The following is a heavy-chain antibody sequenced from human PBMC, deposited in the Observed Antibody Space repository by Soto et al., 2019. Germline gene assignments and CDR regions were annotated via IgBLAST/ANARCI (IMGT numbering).Heavy chain of an antibody. D-gene: IGHD4-4*01. CDR1: GGSINIYIHY. CDR2: IYYSGTT. CDR3: ARQDKAYRHCFGP. V-gene: IGHV4-39*01. J-gene: IGHJ4*03. Sequence: SDSMYIARTVSGGSINIYIHYWAWIRQPPGKGLEWIGNIYYSGTTYYNPSLKSRVTISVDTSRNQFSLNLTSVTAADTAVYYSARQDKAYRHCFGPCGQGTLV.